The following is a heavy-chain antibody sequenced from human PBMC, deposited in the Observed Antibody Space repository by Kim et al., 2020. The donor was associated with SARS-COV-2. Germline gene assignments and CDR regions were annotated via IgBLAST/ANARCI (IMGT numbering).Heavy chain of an antibody. J-gene: IGHJ6*02. CDR1: GFTFSSYA. V-gene: IGHV3-33*06. D-gene: IGHD3-3*01. CDR2: IWYDGSNK. Sequence: GGSLRLSCAASGFTFSSYAMHWVRQAPGKGLEWVAVIWYDGSNKYYADSVKGRFTISRDNSKNTLYLQMNSLRAEDTAVYYCAKGKRITIFGVVTSEWYYGMDVWGQGTTVTVSS. CDR3: AKGKRITIFGVVTSEWYYGMDV.